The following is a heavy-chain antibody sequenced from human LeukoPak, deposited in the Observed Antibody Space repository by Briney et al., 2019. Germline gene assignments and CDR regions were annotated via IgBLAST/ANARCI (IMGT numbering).Heavy chain of an antibody. CDR1: EFTFSSYS. Sequence: GGSLRLSCAGSEFTFSSYSMNWVRQAPGKGLEWVSSISGSSSDIYYADSVKGRFTISRDNSKNTLYLQMNNLRAEDTALYYCAKDFDSYYDSTGYGASFSYWGQGTLVTVSS. CDR3: AKDFDSYYDSTGYGASFSY. D-gene: IGHD3-22*01. V-gene: IGHV3-21*04. J-gene: IGHJ4*02. CDR2: ISGSSSDI.